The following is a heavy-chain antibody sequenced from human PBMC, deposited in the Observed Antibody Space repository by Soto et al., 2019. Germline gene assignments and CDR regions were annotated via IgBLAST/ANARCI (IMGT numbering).Heavy chain of an antibody. D-gene: IGHD6-19*01. CDR3: AREWDNKSEHSSGWYDDF. Sequence: QDQLVQSGAEVKKPGASVKVSCKASGYTFSSYGISWVRQAPGQGLEWMGWISGYSGRTYYAQKFQGRVTMTTDTSTNTVYMELRSLRSDDTAVYYCAREWDNKSEHSSGWYDDFWGQGTLVTVSS. V-gene: IGHV1-18*01. J-gene: IGHJ4*02. CDR1: GYTFSSYG. CDR2: ISGYSGRT.